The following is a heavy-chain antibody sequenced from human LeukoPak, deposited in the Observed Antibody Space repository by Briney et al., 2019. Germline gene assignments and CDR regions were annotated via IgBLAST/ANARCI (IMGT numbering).Heavy chain of an antibody. V-gene: IGHV4-59*01. D-gene: IGHD2-15*01. Sequence: SETLSLTCTVSGGPISNYYWSWIRQPPGKGLESIGYIYYSGSTNYNPSLKSRVTISVDMSKNQFSLELNSVTAADTAVYYCARGRFELPFWGQGTLVTVSS. J-gene: IGHJ4*02. CDR2: IYYSGST. CDR3: ARGRFELPF. CDR1: GGPISNYY.